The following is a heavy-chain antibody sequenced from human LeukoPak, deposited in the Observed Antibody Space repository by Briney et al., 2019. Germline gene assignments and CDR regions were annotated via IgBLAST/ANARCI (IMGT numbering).Heavy chain of an antibody. CDR3: AKALRRGVIINYYFDY. CDR2: LSTCGSYI. Sequence: GGPLRLPRAPSGLPFSNLNMNWAPQPPGKALEGGSSLSTCGSYIYYANSMKGRFTISRDNAKNSLYLQMNSLRAEDTALYYCAKALRRGVIINYYFDYWGQGTLVTVSS. J-gene: IGHJ4*02. CDR1: GLPFSNLN. V-gene: IGHV3-21*04. D-gene: IGHD3-10*01.